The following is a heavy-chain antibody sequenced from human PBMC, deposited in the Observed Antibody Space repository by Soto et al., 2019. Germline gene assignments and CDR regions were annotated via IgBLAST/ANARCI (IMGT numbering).Heavy chain of an antibody. CDR1: GGSISSSSYY. J-gene: IGHJ6*02. CDR3: APGVGATHYYYGMDV. D-gene: IGHD1-26*01. Sequence: SETLSLTCTVSGGSISSSSYYWGWIRQPPGKGLEWIGSIYYSGSTYYNPSLKSRVTISVDTSKNQFSLKLSSVTAADTAVYYCAPGVGATHYYYGMDVWGQGTTVTVSS. CDR2: IYYSGST. V-gene: IGHV4-39*01.